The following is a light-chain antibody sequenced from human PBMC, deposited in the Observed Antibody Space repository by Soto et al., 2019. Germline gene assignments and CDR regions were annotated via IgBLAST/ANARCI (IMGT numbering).Light chain of an antibody. CDR1: RYIRTIY. J-gene: IGKJ5*01. Sequence: EIVLTQSPGTLSMSTGERSTLSCRASRYIRTIYLAWYQQKPGQAPRLLIYGASSRAIGVPARFGGSGSGTDFTLTIISLEPEDFAVYYCQQRNVWPPITFGQGTRLEIK. CDR3: QQRNVWPPIT. CDR2: GAS. V-gene: IGKV3D-20*02.